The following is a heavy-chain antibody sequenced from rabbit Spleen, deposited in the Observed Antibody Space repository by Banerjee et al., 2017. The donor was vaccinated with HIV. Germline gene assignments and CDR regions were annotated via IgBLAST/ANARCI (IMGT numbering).Heavy chain of an antibody. J-gene: IGHJ4*01. CDR1: AFSFSDRDV. D-gene: IGHD1-1*01. V-gene: IGHV1S45*01. CDR3: ARDLVAVIGWNFNL. CDR2: INAATGKP. Sequence: QEQLVESGGGLVKPEGSLTLTCKASAFSFSDRDVMCWVRQAPGKGLEWIACINAATGKPVYATWAKGRFTISRTSSTTVTLRMTSLTAADRATYFCARDLVAVIGWNFNLWGQGTLVTVS.